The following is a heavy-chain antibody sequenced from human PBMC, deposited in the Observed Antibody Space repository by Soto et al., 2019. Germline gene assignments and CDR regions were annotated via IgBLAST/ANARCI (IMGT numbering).Heavy chain of an antibody. CDR3: AGSPEWLRPYFDY. J-gene: IGHJ4*02. D-gene: IGHD5-12*01. CDR1: GGSISSYY. Sequence: PSETLSLTCTVSGGSISSYYWSWIRQPLGKGLEWIGYIYYSGSTNYNPSLKSRVTISVDTSKNQFSLKLSSVTAADTAVYYCAGSPEWLRPYFDYWGRGTLVTVSS. CDR2: IYYSGST. V-gene: IGHV4-59*01.